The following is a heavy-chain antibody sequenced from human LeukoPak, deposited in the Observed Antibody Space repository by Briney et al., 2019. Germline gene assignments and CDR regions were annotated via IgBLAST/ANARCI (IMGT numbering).Heavy chain of an antibody. J-gene: IGHJ5*02. Sequence: GGSLRLSCAASGFTFSSYAMHWVRQAPGKGLEWVAVISYDGSNKYYADSVKGRFTISRDNSKNTLYLQMNSLRAEDTAVYYCAKGVYDFLFDPWGQGTLVTVSS. CDR1: GFTFSSYA. D-gene: IGHD3-3*01. V-gene: IGHV3-30-3*01. CDR2: ISYDGSNK. CDR3: AKGVYDFLFDP.